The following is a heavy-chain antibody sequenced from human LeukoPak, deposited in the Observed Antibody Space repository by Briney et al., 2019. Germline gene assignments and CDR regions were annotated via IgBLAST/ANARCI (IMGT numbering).Heavy chain of an antibody. J-gene: IGHJ1*01. D-gene: IGHD6-19*01. Sequence: GGSLRLSCAASGFTLSSYSMNWVRQAPGKGLEWVSCISSSSSYIYYADSVKGRFTISRDNAKKSLYPQMNSLRAEDTAVYYCAKDGIAVAGRFQHWGQGTLVTVSS. V-gene: IGHV3-21*01. CDR1: GFTLSSYS. CDR2: ISSSSSYI. CDR3: AKDGIAVAGRFQH.